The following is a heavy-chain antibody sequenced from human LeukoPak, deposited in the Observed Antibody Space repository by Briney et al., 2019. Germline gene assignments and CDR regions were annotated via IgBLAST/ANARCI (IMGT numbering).Heavy chain of an antibody. CDR1: GFTFSSYA. CDR2: ISGSGGST. J-gene: IGHJ4*02. Sequence: GGSLRLSCAASGFTFSSYAMSWVRQAPGKGLEWVSAISGSGGSTYYADSVKGRFIISRDNSKNTLYLQMNSLRAEDTAVYYCARGTIEASGTRHLDSWGQGNLVTVSS. D-gene: IGHD6-13*01. CDR3: ARGTIEASGTRHLDS. V-gene: IGHV3-23*01.